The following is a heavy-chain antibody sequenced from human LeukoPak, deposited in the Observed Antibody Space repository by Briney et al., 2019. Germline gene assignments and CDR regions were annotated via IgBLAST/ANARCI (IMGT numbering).Heavy chain of an antibody. V-gene: IGHV3-48*04. CDR3: ARVRRSISFGGVIDLFDY. CDR1: GFTFISYS. CDR2: ISSSSSTI. D-gene: IGHD3-16*02. Sequence: GGSLKLSCAASGFTFISYSMNWVRQAPGKELEGVSYISSSSSTIYYADSVKGRFTISRDNAKNSLYLQMISLRAEDTAVYYCARVRRSISFGGVIDLFDYWGQGTLVTVSS. J-gene: IGHJ4*02.